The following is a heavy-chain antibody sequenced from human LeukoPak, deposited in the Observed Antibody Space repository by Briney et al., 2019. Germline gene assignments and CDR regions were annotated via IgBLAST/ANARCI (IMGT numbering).Heavy chain of an antibody. CDR3: ASSYHSSGYYDY. Sequence: GGSLRLSCAASGFTVSSNYLSCVRQAPGKGLEWVSVIYSGGSTYYADSVKGRFTISRDNSKNTLYLQMNSLRAEDTAVYYCASSYHSSGYYDYWGQGTLVTVSS. V-gene: IGHV3-53*01. CDR2: IYSGGST. CDR1: GFTVSSNY. J-gene: IGHJ4*02. D-gene: IGHD3-22*01.